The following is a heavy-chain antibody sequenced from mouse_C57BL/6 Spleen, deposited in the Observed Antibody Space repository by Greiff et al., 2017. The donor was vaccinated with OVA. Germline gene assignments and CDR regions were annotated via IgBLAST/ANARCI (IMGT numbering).Heavy chain of an antibody. CDR2: IRNKANGYTT. D-gene: IGHD2-4*01. J-gene: IGHJ4*01. V-gene: IGHV7-3*01. CDR3: ARYDYDDYYAMDY. CDR1: GFTFTDYY. Sequence: EVKLVESGGGLVQPGGSLSLSCAASGFTFTDYYMSWVRQPPGKALEWLGFIRNKANGYTTEYSASVKGRFTISRDNSQSILYLQMNALRAEDSATYYCARYDYDDYYAMDYWGQGTSVTVSS.